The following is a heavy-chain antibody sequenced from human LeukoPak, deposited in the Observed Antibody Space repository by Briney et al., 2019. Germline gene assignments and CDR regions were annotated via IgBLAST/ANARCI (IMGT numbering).Heavy chain of an antibody. V-gene: IGHV4-39*07. CDR3: ARDLYRSWYAQLDWRLNWFDP. Sequence: SETLSLTCTVSGGSISSSSYYWGWIRQPPGKGLEWIGSIYYSGSTYYNPSPKSRVTISVDTSKNQFSLKLSSVTAADTAVYYCARDLYRSWYAQLDWRLNWFDPWGQGTLVTVSS. CDR1: GGSISSSSYY. J-gene: IGHJ5*02. D-gene: IGHD2-2*01. CDR2: IYYSGST.